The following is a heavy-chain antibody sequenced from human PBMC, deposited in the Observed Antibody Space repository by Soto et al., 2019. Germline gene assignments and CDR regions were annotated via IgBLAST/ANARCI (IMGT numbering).Heavy chain of an antibody. V-gene: IGHV3-30-3*01. CDR3: ARDRAYDFWSGYLPYYYGMDV. J-gene: IGHJ6*02. Sequence: GGSLRLSCAASGFTFSSYDLSWVRQAPGKGLEWVAVISYDGSNKYYADSVKGRFTISRDNSKNTLYLEMNSLRAEDTAVYYCARDRAYDFWSGYLPYYYGMDVWGQGTTVTVSS. D-gene: IGHD3-3*01. CDR2: ISYDGSNK. CDR1: GFTFSSYD.